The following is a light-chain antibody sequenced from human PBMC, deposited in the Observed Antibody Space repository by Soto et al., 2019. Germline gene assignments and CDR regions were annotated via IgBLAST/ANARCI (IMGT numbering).Light chain of an antibody. V-gene: IGLV2-8*01. Sequence: QSALTQPPSASGSPGQSVTISCTGTSSDVGGYNYVSWYQQHPGKAPKLMIYEVSKRPSGVPDRFSGSKSGNTASLTVSGLQAEDEADYCCSSYAGSTSYVFGTGTKVTVL. CDR3: SSYAGSTSYV. CDR2: EVS. J-gene: IGLJ1*01. CDR1: SSDVGGYNY.